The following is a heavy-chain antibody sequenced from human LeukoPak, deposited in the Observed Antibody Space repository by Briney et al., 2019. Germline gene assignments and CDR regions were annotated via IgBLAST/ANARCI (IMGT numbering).Heavy chain of an antibody. D-gene: IGHD6-19*01. Sequence: SGPTLVNPTQTLTLTCTFSGFSLSTSGVGVGWIRQPPGKALEWLALIYWDGDKRYSPSLKSRLTITKDTSKNQVVLTMTNMDPVDTATYYCAHFEQWLAPLINWFDPWGQGTLVTVSS. J-gene: IGHJ5*02. V-gene: IGHV2-5*02. CDR1: GFSLSTSGVG. CDR2: IYWDGDK. CDR3: AHFEQWLAPLINWFDP.